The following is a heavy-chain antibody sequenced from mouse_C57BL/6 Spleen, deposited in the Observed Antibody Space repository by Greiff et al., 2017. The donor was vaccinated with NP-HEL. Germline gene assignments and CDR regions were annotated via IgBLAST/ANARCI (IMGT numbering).Heavy chain of an antibody. CDR2: IYPGDGDT. Sequence: VQLQESGAELVKPGASVKISCKASGYAFSSYWMNWVKQRPGKGLEWIGQIYPGDGDTNYNGKFKGKATLTADKSSSTAYMQLSSLTSEDSAVYFCAREGTRGTFDYWGQGTTLTVSS. CDR3: AREGTRGTFDY. J-gene: IGHJ2*01. D-gene: IGHD3-3*01. CDR1: GYAFSSYW. V-gene: IGHV1-80*01.